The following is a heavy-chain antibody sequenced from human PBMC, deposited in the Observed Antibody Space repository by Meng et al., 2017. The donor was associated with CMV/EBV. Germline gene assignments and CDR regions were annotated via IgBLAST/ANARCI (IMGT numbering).Heavy chain of an antibody. V-gene: IGHV4-59*01. CDR2: IYYSGST. CDR3: ARGDIVVVPGAHYYYYGMDV. Sequence: SEILSLTCTVSGGPISSYYWSWIRQPPGKGLEWSGYIYYSGSTNYNPSLKSRVTISVDTSKNQFSLKLSSVTAADTAVYYCARGDIVVVPGAHYYYYGMDVWGQGTTVTVSS. D-gene: IGHD2-2*01. CDR1: GGPISSYY. J-gene: IGHJ6*02.